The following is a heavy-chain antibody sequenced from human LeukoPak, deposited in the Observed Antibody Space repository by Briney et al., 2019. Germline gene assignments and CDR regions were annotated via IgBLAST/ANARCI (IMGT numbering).Heavy chain of an antibody. CDR1: GFTFSSYA. D-gene: IGHD6-13*01. CDR3: AKESVRYSSSGEGQK. CDR2: ISGSGGST. Sequence: PGGSPRLSCAASGFTFSSYAMSWLRQAPGKGLEWVSAISGSGGSTYYADSVKGRFTISRDNSKNTLYLQMNSLRAEDTAVYYCAKESVRYSSSGEGQKWGQGTLVTVSS. V-gene: IGHV3-23*01. J-gene: IGHJ4*02.